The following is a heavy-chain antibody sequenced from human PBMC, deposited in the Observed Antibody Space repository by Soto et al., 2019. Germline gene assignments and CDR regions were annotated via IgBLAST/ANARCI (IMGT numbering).Heavy chain of an antibody. J-gene: IGHJ4*02. CDR3: ATYYCARIRVDTVTRYFDY. Sequence: SETLSLTCTVSGGSISSYYWSWIRQPPGKGLEWIGYIFYSGSTNYNPSLKSRVTISVDTSKNHFSLNQVVLTMTNMDPVDTATYYCARIRVDTVTRYFDYWGQGTLVTVSS. V-gene: IGHV4-59*01. CDR1: GGSISSYY. D-gene: IGHD4-17*01. CDR2: IFYSGST.